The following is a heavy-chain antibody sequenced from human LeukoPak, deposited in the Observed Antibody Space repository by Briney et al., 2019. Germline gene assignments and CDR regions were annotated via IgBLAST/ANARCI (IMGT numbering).Heavy chain of an antibody. D-gene: IGHD5-12*01. CDR2: IVVGSGNT. CDR1: GFTFTSPA. J-gene: IGHJ4*02. V-gene: IGHV1-58*01. CDR3: AADFSGYDYYDY. Sequence: VAPVKVSCKASGFTFTSPAVQWVRQARGQRLEWIGWIVVGSGNTNYAQKFQERVTITRDMSTSTAYMELSSLRSEDTAVYYCAADFSGYDYYDYWGQGTLVTVSS.